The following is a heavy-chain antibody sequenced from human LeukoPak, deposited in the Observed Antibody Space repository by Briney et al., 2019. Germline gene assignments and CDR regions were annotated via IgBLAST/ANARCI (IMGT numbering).Heavy chain of an antibody. J-gene: IGHJ4*02. D-gene: IGHD1-26*01. V-gene: IGHV3-23*01. CDR3: AKGGKWDVTPFDY. CDR2: ISGGGGST. Sequence: GGSLRLSCAASGFTFTSYSMNWVRQAPGKGLEWVSTISGGGGSTYYADSVKGRFTISRDNYKNTLYLQVNSLRAEDTAVYYCAKGGKWDVTPFDYWGQGTLVTVSS. CDR1: GFTFTSYS.